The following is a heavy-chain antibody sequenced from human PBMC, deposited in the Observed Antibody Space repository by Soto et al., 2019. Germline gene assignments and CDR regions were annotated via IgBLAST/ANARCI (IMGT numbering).Heavy chain of an antibody. V-gene: IGHV3-33*01. Sequence: GSLRLSCAASGFTFSSYGMHWVRQAPGKGLEWVAVIWYDGSNKYYADSVKGRLTISRDNSKNTLYLQMNSLRAEDTAVYYCVRVGHGSTPDYWGQGTLVTVST. CDR1: GFTFSSYG. CDR3: VRVGHGSTPDY. D-gene: IGHD1-26*01. J-gene: IGHJ4*02. CDR2: IWYDGSNK.